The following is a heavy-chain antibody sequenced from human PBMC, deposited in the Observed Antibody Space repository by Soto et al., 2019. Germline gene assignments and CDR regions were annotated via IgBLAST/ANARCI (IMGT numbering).Heavy chain of an antibody. CDR2: ISGSGGST. Sequence: GGSLRLSCAASGCAFSSYAMSWVRQAPGKGLEWVSAISGSGGSTYYADSVKGRFTISRDNSKNTLYLQMNSLRSEDTAVYYCARDGGYSSGWRQEIDYWGQGTLVTVPS. CDR3: ARDGGYSSGWRQEIDY. D-gene: IGHD6-19*01. CDR1: GCAFSSYA. J-gene: IGHJ4*02. V-gene: IGHV3-23*01.